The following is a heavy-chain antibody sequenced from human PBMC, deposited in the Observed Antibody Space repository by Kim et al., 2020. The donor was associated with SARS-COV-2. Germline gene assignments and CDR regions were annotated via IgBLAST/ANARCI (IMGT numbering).Heavy chain of an antibody. CDR1: GFTFSSYA. Sequence: GGSLRLSCAASGFTFSSYAMHWVRQAPGKGLEWVAVISYDGSNKYYADSVKGRFTISRDNSKNTLYLQMNSLRAEDTAVYYCARDSCGGDCYEPYNAFD. CDR2: ISYDGSNK. CDR3: ARDSCGGDCYEPYNAFD. J-gene: IGHJ3*02. V-gene: IGHV3-30*04. D-gene: IGHD2-21*02.